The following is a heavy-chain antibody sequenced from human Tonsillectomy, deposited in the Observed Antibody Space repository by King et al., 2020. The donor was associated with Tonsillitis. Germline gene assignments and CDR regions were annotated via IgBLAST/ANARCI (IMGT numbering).Heavy chain of an antibody. Sequence: QGQLVQSGGGLVKPGGSLRLSCAASGFNFSDYYMSWIRQAPGKGLEWLSYISGSGSDIEYANSVKGRFTISRDNAENSLFLQMNSLRAEDTAVYYCARDPRYYYGSGSSYPFEYWGQGSLVTVSS. D-gene: IGHD3-10*01. CDR1: GFNFSDYY. CDR3: ARDPRYYYGSGSSYPFEY. CDR2: ISGSGSDI. J-gene: IGHJ4*02. V-gene: IGHV3-11*01.